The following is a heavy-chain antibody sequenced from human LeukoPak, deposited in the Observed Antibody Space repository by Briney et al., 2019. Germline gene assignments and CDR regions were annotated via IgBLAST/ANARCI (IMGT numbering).Heavy chain of an antibody. CDR3: AKTDCTSTSCYIGWFDP. Sequence: PGGSLRLSCADSGFTFSSYWMTWVRQAPGKGLEWVSAISPSGDNTYYADSMKGRFTISRDNSRNTLYLQVNTLRAADTALYYCAKTDCTSTSCYIGWFDPWGQGTLVTVSS. CDR2: ISPSGDNT. V-gene: IGHV3-23*01. J-gene: IGHJ5*02. D-gene: IGHD2-2*02. CDR1: GFTFSSYW.